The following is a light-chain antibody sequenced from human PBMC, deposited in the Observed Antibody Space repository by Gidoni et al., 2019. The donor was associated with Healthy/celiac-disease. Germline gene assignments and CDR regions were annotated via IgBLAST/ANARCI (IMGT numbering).Light chain of an antibody. V-gene: IGKV1-39*01. CDR1: QSISSY. CDR3: QQSYSTPQT. J-gene: IGKJ2*01. CDR2: AAS. Sequence: DIQMTHFPSSLSASVGDRVTITCPASQSISSYFNWYQQKPGKAPKLLIYAASSLQSGVPSRFSGSGSGTDFTLTISSLQPEDFATYYCQQSYSTPQTFGQGTKLEIK.